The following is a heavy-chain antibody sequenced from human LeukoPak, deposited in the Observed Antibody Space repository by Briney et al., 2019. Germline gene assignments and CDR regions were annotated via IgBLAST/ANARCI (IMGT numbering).Heavy chain of an antibody. Sequence: SETLSLTCAVYGGSFSGYYWSWIRQPPGKGLEWIGEINYSGSTNYNPSLKSRVTISVDTSKNQFSLKLSSVTAADTAVYYCARRYYGGMKFDYWGQGTLVTVSS. V-gene: IGHV4-34*01. CDR1: GGSFSGYY. D-gene: IGHD4-23*01. CDR2: INYSGST. J-gene: IGHJ4*02. CDR3: ARRYYGGMKFDY.